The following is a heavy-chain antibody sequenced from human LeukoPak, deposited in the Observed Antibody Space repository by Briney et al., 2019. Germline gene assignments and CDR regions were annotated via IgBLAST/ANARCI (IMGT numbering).Heavy chain of an antibody. CDR2: INHSGST. CDR3: ARGKRGYSYGLDY. J-gene: IGHJ4*02. Sequence: SETLSLTCAVYGGSFSGYYWSWIRQPPGKGLEWIGEINHSGSTNYNPSLKSRVTISVDTSKNQFSLKLSSVTAADTAVYYCARGKRGYSYGLDYWGQGTLATVSS. CDR1: GGSFSGYY. V-gene: IGHV4-34*01. D-gene: IGHD5-18*01.